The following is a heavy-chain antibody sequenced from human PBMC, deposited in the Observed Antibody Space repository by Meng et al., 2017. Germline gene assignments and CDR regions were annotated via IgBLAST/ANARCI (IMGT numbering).Heavy chain of an antibody. D-gene: IGHD6-19*01. CDR1: GYTFTSYY. Sequence: GETVQVGAEGKKPGASVKVSCKASGYTFTSYYMHWVRQASGQGLEWMGRINPNSGGTNYAQKFQGRVTMTRDTSISTAYMELSRLRSDDTAVYYCARESGSGWYVMDYWGQGTLVTVSS. CDR2: INPNSGGT. J-gene: IGHJ4*02. V-gene: IGHV1-2*06. CDR3: ARESGSGWYVMDY.